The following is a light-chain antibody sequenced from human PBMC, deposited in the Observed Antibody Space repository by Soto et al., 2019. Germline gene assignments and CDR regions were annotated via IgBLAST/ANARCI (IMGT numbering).Light chain of an antibody. Sequence: DIQMTQSPSSLSAFVGDSITITCQASQDIKNYLNWYQHKPGKAPKLLIYDAFKSDTGDPSRFSGSRSGTDFTFTINNLQPEDIATYFCQQYDSLPPTFGGGTRV. CDR3: QQYDSLPPT. CDR1: QDIKNY. J-gene: IGKJ4*01. CDR2: DAF. V-gene: IGKV1-33*01.